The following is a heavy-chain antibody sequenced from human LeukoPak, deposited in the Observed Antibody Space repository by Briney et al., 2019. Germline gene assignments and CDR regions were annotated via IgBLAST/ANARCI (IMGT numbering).Heavy chain of an antibody. CDR1: GFSFSRFG. CDR2: ISSTSGDV. J-gene: IGHJ4*02. CDR3: AQKGGADH. V-gene: IGHV3-48*01. Sequence: GGSLRLSCVASGFSFSRFGMNWVRQAPGKALEWISHISSTSGDVYYADPVKGRFTISRDNAKNSLYLQMNSLRVEDTAIYYCAQKGGADHWGQGTLVTVSS. D-gene: IGHD2-15*01.